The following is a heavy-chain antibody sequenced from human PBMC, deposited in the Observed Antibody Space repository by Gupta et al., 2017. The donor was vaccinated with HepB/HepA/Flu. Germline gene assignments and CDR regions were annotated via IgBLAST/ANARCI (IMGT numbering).Heavy chain of an antibody. J-gene: IGHJ6*02. CDR1: GFTFDDYA. V-gene: IGHV3-43*02. D-gene: IGHD5-24*01. Sequence: EVQLVESGGGVVQPGGSLRLSCAASGFTFDDYAMHWVRQAPGKGLEWVSLISGDGGSTYYADSVKGRFTISRDNSKNSLYLQMNSLRTEDTALYYCAKDREMATPYYYGMDVWGQGTTVTVSS. CDR2: ISGDGGST. CDR3: AKDREMATPYYYGMDV.